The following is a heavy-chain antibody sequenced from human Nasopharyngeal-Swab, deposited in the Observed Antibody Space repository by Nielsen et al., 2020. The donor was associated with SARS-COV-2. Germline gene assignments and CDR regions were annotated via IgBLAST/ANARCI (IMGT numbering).Heavy chain of an antibody. V-gene: IGHV3-21*01. CDR2: ISSSSTYI. J-gene: IGHJ5*02. Sequence: GGSLRLSCAASGLTFSSYGINWVRQAPGQGLEWVSFISSSSTYIYYADSVKGRFTISRDNAKNSLYLQMNSLRAEDTAIYYCAREIRGSGSYQNWFDPWGQGTLVTVSS. CDR3: AREIRGSGSYQNWFDP. D-gene: IGHD3-10*01. CDR1: GLTFSSYG.